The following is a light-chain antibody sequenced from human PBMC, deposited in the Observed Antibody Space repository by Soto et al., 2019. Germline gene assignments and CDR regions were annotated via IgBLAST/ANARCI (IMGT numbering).Light chain of an antibody. V-gene: IGKV3-15*01. CDR1: HSVSSN. J-gene: IGKJ4*01. CDR2: GAS. CDR3: QQYNNWPPLT. Sequence: EIVMTQSPATLSVSPSERAALSSSASHSVSSNLAWYQQTPGQAPRLLIYGASTRATGIPARFSGSGSGTEFTLTISSLQSEDFAVYYCQQYNNWPPLTFGGGTKVDIK.